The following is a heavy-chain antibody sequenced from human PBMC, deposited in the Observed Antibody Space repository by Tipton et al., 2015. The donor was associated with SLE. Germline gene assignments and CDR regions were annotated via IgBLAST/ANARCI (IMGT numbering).Heavy chain of an antibody. D-gene: IGHD3-16*01. CDR1: GGSISGGSYY. CDR2: IYTSGST. CDR3: ARGQKRLGAYFDY. J-gene: IGHJ4*02. Sequence: TLSLTCTVSGGSISGGSYYWSWIRQPAGKGLGWIGRIYTSGSTNYNPSLKSRVTISVDTSKNQFSLKLSSVTAADTAVYYCARGQKRLGAYFDYWGQGTLVTVSS. V-gene: IGHV4-61*02.